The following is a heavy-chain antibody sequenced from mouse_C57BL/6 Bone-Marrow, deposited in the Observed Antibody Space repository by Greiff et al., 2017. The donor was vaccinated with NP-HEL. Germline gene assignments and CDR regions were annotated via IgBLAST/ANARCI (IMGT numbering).Heavy chain of an antibody. V-gene: IGHV1-55*01. CDR1: GYTFTSYW. CDR3: ARGGSSRGYYFDY. J-gene: IGHJ2*01. Sequence: QVQLKQPGAELVKPGASVKMSCKASGYTFTSYWITWVKQRPGQGLEWIGDIYPGSGSTNYNEKFKSKATLTVDTSSSTAYMQLSSLTSEDSAVYYCARGGSSRGYYFDYWGKGTTLTVSS. CDR2: IYPGSGST. D-gene: IGHD1-1*01.